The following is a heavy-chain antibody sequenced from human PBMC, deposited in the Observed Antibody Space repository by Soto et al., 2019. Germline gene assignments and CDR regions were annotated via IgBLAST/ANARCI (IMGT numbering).Heavy chain of an antibody. CDR1: GYTFTNYG. Sequence: ASVKVSCKASGYTFTNYGISWVRQAPGQGLEWMGWISAYNGNTNYAQKLQDRVTMTTDTSTSTASMELRSLRSDDTAVYYCAREYCSSGSCYSFRGAFDIWGQGTMVTVS. CDR3: AREYCSSGSCYSFRGAFDI. V-gene: IGHV1-18*01. D-gene: IGHD2-2*01. CDR2: ISAYNGNT. J-gene: IGHJ3*02.